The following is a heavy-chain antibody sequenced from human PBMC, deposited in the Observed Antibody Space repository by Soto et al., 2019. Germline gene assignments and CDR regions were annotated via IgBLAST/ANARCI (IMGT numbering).Heavy chain of an antibody. V-gene: IGHV3-30*04. J-gene: IGHJ4*02. CDR3: AGGGGSLNPGFDL. D-gene: IGHD3-16*01. CDR1: GFTFSSYS. CDR2: ISSDGSTT. Sequence: QPGGSLRLSCAASGFTFSSYSLHWVRQAPGKGLEWVAVISSDGSTTYYADSVKGRFTVSRDNSRNTLYLQMNSLRTDDTAVYYGAGGGGSLNPGFDLGGQGTLVTSPQ.